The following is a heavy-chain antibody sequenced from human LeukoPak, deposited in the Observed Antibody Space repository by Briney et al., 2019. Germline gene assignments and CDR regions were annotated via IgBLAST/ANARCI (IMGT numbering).Heavy chain of an antibody. CDR1: GFTLSSYG. CDR2: ISGSGGST. D-gene: IGHD2-2*02. V-gene: IGHV3-23*01. CDR3: AKRSIPKSIDY. J-gene: IGHJ4*02. Sequence: GGSRRPSCAASGFTLSSYGMHWFRQAPGKGLKWVSAISGSGGSTYYADSVKGRFTISRDNSKNTLYLQMNSLRAEDTAVYYCAKRSIPKSIDYWGQGTLVTVSS.